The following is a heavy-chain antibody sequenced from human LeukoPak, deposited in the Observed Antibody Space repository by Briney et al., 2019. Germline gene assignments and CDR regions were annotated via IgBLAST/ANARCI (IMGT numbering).Heavy chain of an antibody. Sequence: SETLSLTCTVSNGSISSYYWSWIRQPAGKGLEWIGRIHASGSTNYNPSLKSRVTMSVDTPKSQFSLKLSSVTAADTAIYFCARGDRAVAGAWGWFDPWGQGTLVTVSS. CDR2: IHASGST. CDR1: NGSISSYY. V-gene: IGHV4-4*07. J-gene: IGHJ5*02. CDR3: ARGDRAVAGAWGWFDP. D-gene: IGHD6-19*01.